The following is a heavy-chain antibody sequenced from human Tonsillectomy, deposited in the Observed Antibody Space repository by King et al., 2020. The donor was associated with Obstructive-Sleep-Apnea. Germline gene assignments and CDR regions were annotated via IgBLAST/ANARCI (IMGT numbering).Heavy chain of an antibody. CDR3: ARDCIGGTCSDY. J-gene: IGHJ4*02. D-gene: IGHD2-15*01. Sequence: QLVQSGGGLVQPGGSLRLSCAASGFTFSTYAMNWVRQAPGKGLEWVSALSGNGISPFYADSVRGRFTVSRDNSKNTLFLQMNSLRAEDTAVYYCARDCIGGTCSDYWGQGTLVTVSS. V-gene: IGHV3-23*04. CDR2: LSGNGISP. CDR1: GFTFSTYA.